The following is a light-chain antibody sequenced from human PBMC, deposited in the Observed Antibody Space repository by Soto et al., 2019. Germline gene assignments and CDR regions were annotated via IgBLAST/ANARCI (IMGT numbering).Light chain of an antibody. Sequence: DLRMTQSPSSLSASVGDRVTITCQASQDISNYFNWYQQKPGKAPKLLIYDASNLETGVPSRFSGSGSGTDFTFTISSLQPEDIATYYCQQYDNLLTFGGGTKVEIK. CDR1: QDISNY. V-gene: IGKV1-33*01. CDR3: QQYDNLLT. CDR2: DAS. J-gene: IGKJ4*01.